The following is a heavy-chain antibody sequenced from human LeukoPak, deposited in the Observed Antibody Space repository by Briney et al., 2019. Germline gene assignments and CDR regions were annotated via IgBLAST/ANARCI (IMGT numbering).Heavy chain of an antibody. CDR3: AREGYYYGSGSYYEYFDY. V-gene: IGHV1-8*01. CDR2: MNPNSGNT. CDR1: GYTFTSYD. J-gene: IGHJ4*02. D-gene: IGHD3-10*01. Sequence: ASVKVSCKASGYTFTSYDINWVRQATGQGLEWMGWMNPNSGNTGYALKFQGRVTMTRNTSISTAYMELSSLRSEDTAVYYCAREGYYYGSGSYYEYFDYWGQGTLVTVSS.